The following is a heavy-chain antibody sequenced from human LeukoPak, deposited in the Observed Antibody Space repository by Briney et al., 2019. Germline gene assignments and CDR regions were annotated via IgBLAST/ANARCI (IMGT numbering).Heavy chain of an antibody. CDR3: ARLLKDSSGYYTPDY. Sequence: PGESLKISCKGSGYXFXSYWXGWXXQMPGXGLEWMXLIYPGDSDTRYSPXLQGQVTVSADKSISTAYLQWSSLKASDTAMYYCARLLKDSSGYYTPDYWGQGALVTVSS. D-gene: IGHD3-22*01. CDR1: GYXFXSYW. CDR2: IYPGDSDT. J-gene: IGHJ4*02. V-gene: IGHV5-51*01.